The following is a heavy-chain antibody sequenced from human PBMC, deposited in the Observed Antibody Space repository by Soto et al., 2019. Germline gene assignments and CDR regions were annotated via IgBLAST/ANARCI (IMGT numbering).Heavy chain of an antibody. CDR3: ARDQGIAVAVFDY. CDR2: IYYSGFT. Sequence: SETLSLTCTVSGDSATSNSYYWSWIRQPPGKGLEWIGYIYYSGFTNYNPSLKSRVTISVDTSKNQISLKLSSVTAADRAGYYGARDQGIAVAVFDYWGPGTLSPSPQ. J-gene: IGHJ4*02. V-gene: IGHV4-61*01. CDR1: GDSATSNSYY. D-gene: IGHD6-19*01.